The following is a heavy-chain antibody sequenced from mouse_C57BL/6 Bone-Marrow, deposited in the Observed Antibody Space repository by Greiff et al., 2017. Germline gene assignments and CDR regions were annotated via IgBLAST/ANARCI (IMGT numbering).Heavy chain of an antibody. CDR2: ISSGGDYI. J-gene: IGHJ2*01. D-gene: IGHD1-1*01. V-gene: IGHV5-9-1*02. Sequence: EVQVVESGEGLVKPGGSLKLSCAASGFTFSSYAMSWVRQTPEQRLEWVAYISSGGDYIYYAETVKGRFTISRDNARNTLYLQMSSLKSEDTAMYYCTRENVRYYFAYWGQGTTPTASS. CDR1: GFTFSSYA. CDR3: TRENVRYYFAY.